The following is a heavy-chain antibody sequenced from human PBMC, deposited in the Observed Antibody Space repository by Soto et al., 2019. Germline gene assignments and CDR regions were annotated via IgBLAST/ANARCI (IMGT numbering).Heavy chain of an antibody. CDR3: EKSTKVISTSFDC. CDR2: IRGSGGTT. CDR1: GFTFSSYA. Sequence: GGCLRLSGVASGFTFSSYALNWVRQAPGRGLEWVSAIRGSGGTTHYAESVKGRFTISRDNSKNTLFLQMNSLRAEDAAIYYCEKSTKVISTSFDCWGQGSPGTVSS. V-gene: IGHV3-23*01. J-gene: IGHJ4*02. D-gene: IGHD3-22*01.